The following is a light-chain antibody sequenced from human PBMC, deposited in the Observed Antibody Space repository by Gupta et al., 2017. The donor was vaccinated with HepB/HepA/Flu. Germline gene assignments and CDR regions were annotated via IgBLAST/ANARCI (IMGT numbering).Light chain of an antibody. J-gene: IGLJ2*01. Sequence: QSALTQPASASGSPGPSITISCTGTGRDVGRYNLVSWYQQPPGKAPKLIIDEVTTRPSGVSNRFSGSKAGSTASPTTSGLQAEDEADYYCCSYTASSALVLFGGGTKLTVL. CDR1: GRDVGRYNL. V-gene: IGLV2-23*02. CDR3: CSYTASSALVL. CDR2: EVT.